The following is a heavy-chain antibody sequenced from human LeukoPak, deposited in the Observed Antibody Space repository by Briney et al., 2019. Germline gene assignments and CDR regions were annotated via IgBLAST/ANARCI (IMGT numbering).Heavy chain of an antibody. CDR3: ARTPIDYGDYRRYYDSSGYYFGYFDY. CDR2: ISGSGGST. Sequence: PGGSLRLSCAASGFTFSSYEMNWVRQAPGKGLEWVSAISGSGGSTYYADSVKGRFTISRDNSKNTLYLQMNSLRAEDTAVYYCARTPIDYGDYRRYYDSSGYYFGYFDYWGQGTLVTVSS. D-gene: IGHD3-22*01. CDR1: GFTFSSYE. V-gene: IGHV3-23*01. J-gene: IGHJ4*02.